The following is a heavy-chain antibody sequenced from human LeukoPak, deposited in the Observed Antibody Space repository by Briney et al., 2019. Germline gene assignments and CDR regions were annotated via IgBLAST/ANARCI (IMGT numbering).Heavy chain of an antibody. Sequence: GGSLRLSCAASGFTFSSYGMHWVRQAPGKGLEWVAVIWYDGSNKYYADSVKGRFTISRDNSKNTLYLQMNSLRAEDTALYYCARDPRDGTLHYWGQGTLVTVSS. J-gene: IGHJ4*02. D-gene: IGHD1-26*01. V-gene: IGHV3-33*01. CDR1: GFTFSSYG. CDR2: IWYDGSNK. CDR3: ARDPRDGTLHY.